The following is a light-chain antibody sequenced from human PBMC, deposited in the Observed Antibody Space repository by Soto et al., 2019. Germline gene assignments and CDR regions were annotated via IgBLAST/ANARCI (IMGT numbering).Light chain of an antibody. V-gene: IGLV7-46*01. J-gene: IGLJ1*01. Sequence: QTVVTQEPSLTVSPGGTVTLTCGSSTGTVTSGHYPYWFQQKPGQAPRALIYDTSNKHSWTPARFSGSLLGRKAALTLSGAHPEDDAEYSCLFSYSGAFLNVFGTGTNLTVL. CDR1: TGTVTSGHY. CDR3: LFSYSGAFLNV. CDR2: DTS.